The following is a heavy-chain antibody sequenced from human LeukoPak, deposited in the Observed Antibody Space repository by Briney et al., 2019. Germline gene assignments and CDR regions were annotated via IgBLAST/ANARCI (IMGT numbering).Heavy chain of an antibody. CDR3: ARYSAIAARYCYY. Sequence: PSETLSLTCTVSGGSISSYHWSWIWQPPGQGLGWVGWIYVSGTATYNPSLKSRLSISVDTSTNQFSLRLSSGTAADAAVYYWARYSAIAARYCYYWGQGNLVTVSS. CDR2: IYVSGTA. D-gene: IGHD6-6*01. J-gene: IGHJ4*02. CDR1: GGSISSYH. V-gene: IGHV4-4*09.